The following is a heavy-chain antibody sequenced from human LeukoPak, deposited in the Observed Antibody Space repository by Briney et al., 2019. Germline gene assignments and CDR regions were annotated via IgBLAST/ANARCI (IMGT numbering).Heavy chain of an antibody. CDR3: ARHSFLGYCSTTSCRTPFDI. Sequence: ESLKISCKGSGYSFTSYWIGWVRQMPGKGLEWMGIIYPGDSDTRYSPSFQGQVTISADKSINTAYLQWSSLEASDTAMYYCARHSFLGYCSTTSCRTPFDIWGQGTIVTISS. V-gene: IGHV5-51*01. CDR1: GYSFTSYW. CDR2: IYPGDSDT. D-gene: IGHD2-2*01. J-gene: IGHJ3*02.